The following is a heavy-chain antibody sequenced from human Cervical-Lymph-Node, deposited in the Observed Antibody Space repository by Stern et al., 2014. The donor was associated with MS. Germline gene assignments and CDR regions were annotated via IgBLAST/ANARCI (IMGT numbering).Heavy chain of an antibody. CDR2: ITPSCAIA. D-gene: IGHD1-14*01. Sequence: QVQLVESGAEVKKPGSSVTVSCKASGGDFSSYAVSWLRQAPGKGPEWMGMITPSCAIANYAQKFQGRVTITADESTSTAYMEIHSLKSGDTAVYYCAREADPHSGTFDFWGQGTLVTVSS. CDR1: GGDFSSYA. V-gene: IGHV1-69*18. J-gene: IGHJ4*02. CDR3: AREADPHSGTFDF.